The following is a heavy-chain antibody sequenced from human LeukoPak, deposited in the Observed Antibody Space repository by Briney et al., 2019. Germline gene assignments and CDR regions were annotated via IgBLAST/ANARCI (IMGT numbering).Heavy chain of an antibody. J-gene: IGHJ5*02. V-gene: IGHV1-2*02. CDR1: GYTFTGYY. CDR2: INPNSGGT. CDR3: ARDTMIVANWLDP. Sequence: ASVKVSCKASGYTFTGYYMHWVRQAPGQGLEWMGWINPNSGGTNYAQKFQGRVTMTRDTSISTAYMELSRLRSDDTAVYYCARDTMIVANWLDPWGQGTLVTVSS. D-gene: IGHD3-22*01.